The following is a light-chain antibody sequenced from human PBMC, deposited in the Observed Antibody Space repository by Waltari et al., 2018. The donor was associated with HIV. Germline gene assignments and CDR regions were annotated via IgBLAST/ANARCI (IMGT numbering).Light chain of an antibody. Sequence: DIQMTPAPSSLAASVGDRSPLTCRASQGIGKNLAWYQQKPGIAPRRLIYSASNLQSGVPARFSGTGSGTDFTLTISSLEPEDFATYYCLHHQTFPPVFGQGTTVDIK. CDR2: SAS. CDR3: LHHQTFPPV. CDR1: QGIGKN. J-gene: IGKJ1*01. V-gene: IGKV1-17*01.